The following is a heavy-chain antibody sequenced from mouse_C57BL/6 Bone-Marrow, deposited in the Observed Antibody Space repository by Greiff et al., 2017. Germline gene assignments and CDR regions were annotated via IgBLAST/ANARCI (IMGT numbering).Heavy chain of an antibody. J-gene: IGHJ2*01. CDR3: ARRRGNFYYFDY. V-gene: IGHV5-17*01. CDR2: ISRGSSTI. D-gene: IGHD2-1*01. Sequence: EVQVVESGGGLVKPGGSLKLSCAASGFTFSDYGMHWVRQAPEKGLEWVAYISRGSSTIYYADTVKGRFTLPRANAKNTLFLQMTSLRSEDTAMYYCARRRGNFYYFDYWGQGTTLTGSS. CDR1: GFTFSDYG.